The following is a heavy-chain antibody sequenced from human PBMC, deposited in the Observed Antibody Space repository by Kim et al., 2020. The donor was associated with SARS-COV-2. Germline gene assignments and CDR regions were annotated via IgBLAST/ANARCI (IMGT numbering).Heavy chain of an antibody. V-gene: IGHV3-23*01. J-gene: IGHJ4*02. CDR3: AKMGGQWLVKNYFDY. D-gene: IGHD6-19*01. Sequence: SVKGRFTISGDNSKNTLYLQMNRLGAEDTAVYYCAKMGGQWLVKNYFDYWGQGTLVTVSS.